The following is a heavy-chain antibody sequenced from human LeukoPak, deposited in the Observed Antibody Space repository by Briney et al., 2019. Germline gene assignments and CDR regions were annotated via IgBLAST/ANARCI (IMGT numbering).Heavy chain of an antibody. CDR3: AKDRAFGQFLWGNDY. D-gene: IGHD3-10*01. J-gene: IGHJ4*02. V-gene: IGHV3-30*02. CDR2: IRNDGSDK. Sequence: GGSLRLSCAASGFIFSTYGMHWVRQAPGKGLEWVAFIRNDGSDKYYAVSVKGRFTISRDNSKNTLYLQMNSLRAEDTALYYCAKDRAFGQFLWGNDYWGQGTLVTVSS. CDR1: GFIFSTYG.